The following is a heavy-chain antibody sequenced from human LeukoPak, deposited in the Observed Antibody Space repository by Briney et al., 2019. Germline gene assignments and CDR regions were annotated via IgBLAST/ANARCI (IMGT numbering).Heavy chain of an antibody. Sequence: GESLKISCKGSGYSFTSYWIGWVRQMPGKGLERMGIIYPRDSDTRYSPSFQGQVTIAADKSISTAYLQWSSLKASDTAMYYCARRINSNRPFDYWGQGTLVTVSS. J-gene: IGHJ4*02. D-gene: IGHD4-11*01. V-gene: IGHV5-51*01. CDR3: ARRINSNRPFDY. CDR2: IYPRDSDT. CDR1: GYSFTSYW.